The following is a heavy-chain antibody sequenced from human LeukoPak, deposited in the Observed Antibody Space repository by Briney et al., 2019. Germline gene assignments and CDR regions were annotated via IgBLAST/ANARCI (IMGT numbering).Heavy chain of an antibody. Sequence: SVELFQGASIYTFTVYYMHWVRGAPRQAREWMRGIHPNSGGTNYAEMLQASVTMPRHPSLRRTYVELSRLRSDHSPVYYCARDPVDIEATIQDGDYWGQGTLVTVSS. D-gene: IGHD5-12*01. J-gene: IGHJ4*02. CDR3: ARDPVDIEATIQDGDY. CDR2: IHPNSGGT. CDR1: IYTFTVYY. V-gene: IGHV1-2*02.